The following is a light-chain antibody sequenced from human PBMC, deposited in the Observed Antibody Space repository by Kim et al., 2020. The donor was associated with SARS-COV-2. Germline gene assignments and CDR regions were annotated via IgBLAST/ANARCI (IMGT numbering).Light chain of an antibody. Sequence: QSALTQPASVSGSPGQSITISCTGTSSDVGTYNYVSWYQQHPGKAPKLMIYDVSKRPSGVSNRFSGSKSDNTASLTISGLQAEDEADYYCISYTSISTWVFGGGTQLTVL. V-gene: IGLV2-14*01. J-gene: IGLJ3*02. CDR2: DVS. CDR3: ISYTSISTWV. CDR1: SSDVGTYNY.